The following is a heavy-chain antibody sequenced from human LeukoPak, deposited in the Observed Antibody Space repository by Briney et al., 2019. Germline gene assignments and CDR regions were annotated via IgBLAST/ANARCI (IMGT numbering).Heavy chain of an antibody. CDR2: IIPIFGTA. CDR1: GGTFSSYA. V-gene: IGHV1-69*13. D-gene: IGHD3-22*01. J-gene: IGHJ3*02. Sequence: SVKASCKASGGTFSSYAISWVRQAPGQGLEWMGGIIPIFGTANYAQKFQGRVTITADETTSTAYVELSSLRSEDTAVYYCARDRLFAGLYYYDSSGPDAFDIWGQGTMVTVSS. CDR3: ARDRLFAGLYYYDSSGPDAFDI.